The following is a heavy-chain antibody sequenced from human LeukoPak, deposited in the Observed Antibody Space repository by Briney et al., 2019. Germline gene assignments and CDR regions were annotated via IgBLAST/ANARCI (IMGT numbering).Heavy chain of an antibody. V-gene: IGHV4-34*01. CDR2: INHSGST. CDR1: GGSFSGYY. J-gene: IGHJ4*02. D-gene: IGHD2-8*01. CDR3: AGQGRMLSAFDY. Sequence: SETLSLTCAVYGGSFSGYYWSWIRQPPGKGLEWIGEINHSGSTNYNPSLKSRVTISVDTSKNQFSLKLSSVTAADTAVYYCAGQGRMLSAFDYWGQGTLVTVSS.